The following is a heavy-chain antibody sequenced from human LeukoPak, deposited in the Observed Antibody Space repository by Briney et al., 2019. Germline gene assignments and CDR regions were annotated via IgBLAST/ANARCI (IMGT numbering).Heavy chain of an antibody. J-gene: IGHJ6*03. V-gene: IGHV1-3*01. CDR1: GYTFTSYA. D-gene: IGHD5-18*01. Sequence: ASVKVSCKASGYTFTSYAMHWVRQAPGQRLEWMGWINAGNGNTKYSQKFQGRVTITRDTSASTAYMELSSLRSEDTAVHYCARDSTAMDPPYYYMDVWGKGTTVTVSS. CDR3: ARDSTAMDPPYYYMDV. CDR2: INAGNGNT.